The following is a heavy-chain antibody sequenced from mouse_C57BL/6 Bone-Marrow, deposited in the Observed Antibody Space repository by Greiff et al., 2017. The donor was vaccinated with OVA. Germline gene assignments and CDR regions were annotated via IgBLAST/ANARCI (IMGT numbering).Heavy chain of an antibody. D-gene: IGHD1-1*01. CDR3: TRDLTVVASRSFDV. J-gene: IGHJ1*03. V-gene: IGHV5-9-1*02. Sequence: EVKLVESGEGLVKPGGSLKLSCAASGFTFSSYAMSWVRQTPEKRLEWVAYISSGGDYIYYADTVKGRFTISRDNARNTLYLQMSSLKSEDTALYYCTRDLTVVASRSFDVWGTGTTVTVSS. CDR1: GFTFSSYA. CDR2: ISSGGDYI.